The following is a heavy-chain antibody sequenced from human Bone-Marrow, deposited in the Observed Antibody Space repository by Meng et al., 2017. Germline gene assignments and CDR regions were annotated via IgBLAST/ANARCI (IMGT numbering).Heavy chain of an antibody. D-gene: IGHD4-17*01. CDR2: ISSSSSYI. Sequence: GESLKISCAASGFTFSSYSMNWVRQAPGKGLEWVSSISSSSSYIYYADSVKGRFTISRDNAKNSLYLQMNSLRAEDTAVYYCARDYGDLRFGVVYWGQGTLVTVSS. CDR3: ARDYGDLRFGVVY. CDR1: GFTFSSYS. J-gene: IGHJ4*02. V-gene: IGHV3-21*01.